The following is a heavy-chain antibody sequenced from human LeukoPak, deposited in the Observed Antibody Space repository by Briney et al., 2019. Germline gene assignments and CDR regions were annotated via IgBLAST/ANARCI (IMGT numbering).Heavy chain of an antibody. J-gene: IGHJ4*02. Sequence: GGSLRLSCAASGFTFDDYGMSWVRQAPGKGLEWVSGINWNGGSTGYADSVKGRFTISRDNAKNSLYLQMNSLRAEDTAVYYCARDRGNWNYGGAFDYWGQGTLVTVSS. CDR1: GFTFDDYG. D-gene: IGHD1-7*01. V-gene: IGHV3-20*04. CDR2: INWNGGST. CDR3: ARDRGNWNYGGAFDY.